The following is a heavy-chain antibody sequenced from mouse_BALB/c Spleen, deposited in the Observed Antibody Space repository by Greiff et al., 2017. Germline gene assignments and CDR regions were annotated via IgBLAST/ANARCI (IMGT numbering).Heavy chain of an antibody. J-gene: IGHJ3*01. Sequence: EVQVVESGGGLVKPGGSLKLSCAASGFTFSSYAMSWVRQSPEKRLEWVAEISSGGSYTYYPDTVTGRFTISRDNAKNTLYLEMSSLRSEDTAMYYCAREGGIAWFAYWGQGTLVTVSA. CDR1: GFTFSSYA. CDR3: AREGGIAWFAY. CDR2: ISSGGSYT. V-gene: IGHV5-9-4*01.